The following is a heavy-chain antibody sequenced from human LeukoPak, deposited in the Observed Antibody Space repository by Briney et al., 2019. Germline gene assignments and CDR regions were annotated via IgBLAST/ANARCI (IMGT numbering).Heavy chain of an antibody. Sequence: PAETLSLTCAVYGGSFSGYYWSWIRQPPGKGLEWIGEINHSGSTNYNPSLKSRVTISVDTSKNQFSLKLTSVTAADTAVYYCARRVGYCSRGSCYYYYYYYMDVWGKGTTVTVSS. D-gene: IGHD2-15*01. V-gene: IGHV4-34*01. CDR3: ARRVGYCSRGSCYYYYYYYMDV. CDR1: GGSFSGYY. CDR2: INHSGST. J-gene: IGHJ6*03.